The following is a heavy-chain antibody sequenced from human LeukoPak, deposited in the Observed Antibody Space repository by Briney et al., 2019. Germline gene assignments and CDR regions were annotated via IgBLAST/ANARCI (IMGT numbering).Heavy chain of an antibody. CDR2: ISGSGGST. D-gene: IGHD3-22*01. CDR3: AKKLGYYDSSGYPYYFDY. CDR1: GFTFSSYA. J-gene: IGHJ4*02. V-gene: IGHV3-23*01. Sequence: GGSLTLSCAASGFTFSSYAMSWVRQAPGKGLEWVSAISGSGGSTYYADSVKGRFTISRDNSKNTLYLQMNSLSAEDTAVYYCAKKLGYYDSSGYPYYFDYWGQGTLVTVSS.